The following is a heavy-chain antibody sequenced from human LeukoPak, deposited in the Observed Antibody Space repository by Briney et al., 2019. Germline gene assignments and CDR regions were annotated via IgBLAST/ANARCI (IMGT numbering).Heavy chain of an antibody. J-gene: IGHJ4*02. CDR3: ARGSTYYDFWSGYPDFDY. CDR1: GYTFTGYY. Sequence: ASVKVSCKASGYTFTGYYMHWVRQAPGQGLEWMGRINPNSGGTNYAQKFQGRVTMTRDTSISTAYMELSRLRSDDTAVYYCARGSTYYDFWSGYPDFDYWGQGTLVTVSS. D-gene: IGHD3-3*01. V-gene: IGHV1-2*06. CDR2: INPNSGGT.